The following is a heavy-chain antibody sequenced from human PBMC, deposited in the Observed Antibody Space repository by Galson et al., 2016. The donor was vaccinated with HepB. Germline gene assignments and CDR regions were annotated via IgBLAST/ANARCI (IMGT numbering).Heavy chain of an antibody. D-gene: IGHD3-10*01. CDR3: TRPVPITMVRGVLPKYDDYYYYMDV. Sequence: SLRLSCAASGFTFSGPTMHWVRQASGKVLEWVGRIRNKAYSYATAYAASVKGRCTISRDDSKNTAYPQRNSLKTDDTAVYYCTRPVPITMVRGVLPKYDDYYYYMDVWGKGTTVTVSS. J-gene: IGHJ6*03. CDR1: GFTFSGPT. V-gene: IGHV3-73*01. CDR2: IRNKAYSYAT.